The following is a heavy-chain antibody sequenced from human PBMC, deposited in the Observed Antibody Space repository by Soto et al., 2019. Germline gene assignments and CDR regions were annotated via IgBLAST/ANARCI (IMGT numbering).Heavy chain of an antibody. J-gene: IGHJ6*02. CDR1: GGSISSYY. Sequence: SETLSLTCTVSGGSISSYYWSWIRQPPGKGLEWIGYIYYSGSTNYNPSLKSRVTISVDTSKNQFSLKLSSVTAADTAVYYCARDRSGYSSSWYRNYYYGMDVWGQGTTVTVSS. D-gene: IGHD6-13*01. CDR3: ARDRSGYSSSWYRNYYYGMDV. CDR2: IYYSGST. V-gene: IGHV4-59*01.